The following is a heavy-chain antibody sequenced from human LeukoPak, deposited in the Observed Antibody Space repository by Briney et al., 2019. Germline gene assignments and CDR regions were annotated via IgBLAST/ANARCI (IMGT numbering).Heavy chain of an antibody. CDR1: GGSINSSGFY. CDR3: VRHSGFYGY. Sequence: PSETLSLTCTVSGGSINSSGFYWGWIRQPPGKGLEWIGSIYYSGKTYYNPSLKSRITMSVDTSKNQFSLKLTSVTAADTAVHYCVRHSGFYGYWGQGILVTVSS. V-gene: IGHV4-39*01. J-gene: IGHJ4*02. CDR2: IYYSGKT. D-gene: IGHD3-10*01.